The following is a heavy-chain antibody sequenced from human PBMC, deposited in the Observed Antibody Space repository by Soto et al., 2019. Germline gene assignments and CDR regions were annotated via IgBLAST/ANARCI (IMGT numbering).Heavy chain of an antibody. CDR1: GYTFTNYA. Sequence: QVQLVQSGAEVKKPGASVKVSCKASGYTFTNYAMQWVRQAPEQRLEWMGWINAGNGDTKYSQNFQGRVTITRDASASTAYMELSSLTSEDTAVYYCARGIWTMTRGAYYFDNWGQGTLVTVSS. D-gene: IGHD3-10*01. V-gene: IGHV1-3*01. CDR3: ARGIWTMTRGAYYFDN. J-gene: IGHJ4*02. CDR2: INAGNGDT.